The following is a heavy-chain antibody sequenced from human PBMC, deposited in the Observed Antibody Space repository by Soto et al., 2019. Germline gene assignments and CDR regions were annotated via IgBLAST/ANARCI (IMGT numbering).Heavy chain of an antibody. CDR3: AREGSSGRLGFDY. V-gene: IGHV1-18*01. CDR1: GYTFTIYG. Sequence: GASVKVSCKASGYTFTIYGISWVRQAPGQGLEWMACINTYNGNTNYAQKLQGRVTMTTDTSTSTAYMELRSLRSDDTAVYYCAREGSSGRLGFDYWGLGTLVTVS. J-gene: IGHJ4*02. D-gene: IGHD6-19*01. CDR2: INTYNGNT.